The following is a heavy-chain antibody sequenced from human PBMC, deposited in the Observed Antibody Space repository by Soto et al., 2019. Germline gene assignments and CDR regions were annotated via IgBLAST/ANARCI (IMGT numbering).Heavy chain of an antibody. CDR2: INAGNGNT. CDR3: ERVTGSCSSTSCAYYYCYYGMDV. CDR1: TFAFTNYP. V-gene: IGHV1-3*01. D-gene: IGHD2-2*01. J-gene: IGHJ6*02. Sequence: AAVQFSLNASTFAFTNYPMHWVRQAAGHLLYWMGLINAGNGNTKYSQMFQGRVNITRDTSESTAYMELSSLRSADTAVNYCERVTGSCSSTSCAYYYCYYGMDVWGQGTTVTVSS.